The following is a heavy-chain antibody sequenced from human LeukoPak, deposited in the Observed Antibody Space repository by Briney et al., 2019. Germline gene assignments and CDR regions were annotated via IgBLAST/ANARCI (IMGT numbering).Heavy chain of an antibody. CDR3: ARDLAWGAFDY. J-gene: IGHJ4*02. CDR1: GFTLSNYD. Sequence: GGSLRLSCAASGFTLSNYDMHWVRQAPGKGLEWVAFIRYDGSNKDYADSVKGRFTISRDDSKNTLSLQMNSLRVEDTAVYYCARDLAWGAFDYWGQGTLVTVSS. V-gene: IGHV3-30*02. CDR2: IRYDGSNK. D-gene: IGHD7-27*01.